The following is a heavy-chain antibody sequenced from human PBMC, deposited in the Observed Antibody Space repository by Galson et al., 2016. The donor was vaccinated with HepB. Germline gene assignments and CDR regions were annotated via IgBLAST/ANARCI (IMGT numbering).Heavy chain of an antibody. CDR2: ISGDGINT. D-gene: IGHD2-8*02. Sequence: SLRLSCAASGVICSTCGTAWVRQAPGKGLEWVSSISGDGINTHYADSVKGRFIISRENSKNMVPLQMNSLRAEDTAVYYCEKDAGGAIMFDSWGHGTLVTVSS. V-gene: IGHV3-23*01. CDR3: EKDAGGAIMFDS. J-gene: IGHJ5*01. CDR1: GVICSTCG.